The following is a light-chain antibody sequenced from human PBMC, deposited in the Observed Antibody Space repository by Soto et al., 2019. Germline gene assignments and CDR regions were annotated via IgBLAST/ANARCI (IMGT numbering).Light chain of an antibody. Sequence: EIVLTQSPATLSLSPGERATLSCRASQSVIGNYLAWYRQKPGQTPRLLIFGASRRATGITDRFSGSGSGTDFTLTISRLEPEDFAVYYCQHYLDSPLAFGQGTKVEIK. V-gene: IGKV3-20*01. CDR3: QHYLDSPLA. J-gene: IGKJ1*01. CDR1: QSVIGNY. CDR2: GAS.